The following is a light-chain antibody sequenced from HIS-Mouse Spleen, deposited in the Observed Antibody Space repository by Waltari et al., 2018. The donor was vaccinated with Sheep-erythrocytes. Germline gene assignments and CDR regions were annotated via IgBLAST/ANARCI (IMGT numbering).Light chain of an antibody. J-gene: IGLJ3*02. CDR3: CSYAGSSTPWV. Sequence: QSALTPPASVSGSPGQSITISCTGTSSDVGSYNLVSWYQQHPGKAPKRRIYEGSKRPSGVSNRFSGSKSGNTASLTISGLQAEDEADYYCCSYAGSSTPWVFGGGTKLTVL. CDR2: EGS. CDR1: SSDVGSYNL. V-gene: IGLV2-23*01.